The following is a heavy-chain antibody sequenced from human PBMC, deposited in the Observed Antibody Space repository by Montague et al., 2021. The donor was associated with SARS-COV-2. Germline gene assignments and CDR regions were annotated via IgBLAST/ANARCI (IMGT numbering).Heavy chain of an antibody. CDR2: ISYDGSNK. CDR3: ARSGSGSYSSWFDP. J-gene: IGHJ5*02. CDR1: GFTFSSYA. V-gene: IGHV3-30-3*01. Sequence: SLRLSGAASGFTFSSYAMHWVRQAPGKGLEWVAVISYDGSNKYYADSVKGRFTISRDNSKNTLYLQMNSLRAEDTAVYYCARSGSGSYSSWFDPWGQGTLVTVSS. D-gene: IGHD1-26*01.